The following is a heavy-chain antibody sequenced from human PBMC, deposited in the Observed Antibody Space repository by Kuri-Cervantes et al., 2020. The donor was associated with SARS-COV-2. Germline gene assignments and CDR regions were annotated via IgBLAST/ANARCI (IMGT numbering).Heavy chain of an antibody. J-gene: IGHJ6*03. Sequence: GSLRLSCTVSGGSVSSGSYYWSWIRQPPGKGLEWIGYIYYSGSTYYNPSLKSRVTISVDTSMTQFSLKLSSVTAADTAVYYCARANGDYQIEIDYYYYYYMDVWGKGTTVTVSS. D-gene: IGHD4-17*01. CDR3: ARANGDYQIEIDYYYYYYMDV. V-gene: IGHV4-61*01. CDR1: GGSVSSGSYY. CDR2: IYYSGST.